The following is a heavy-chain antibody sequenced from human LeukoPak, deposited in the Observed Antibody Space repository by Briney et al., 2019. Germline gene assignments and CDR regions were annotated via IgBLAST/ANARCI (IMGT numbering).Heavy chain of an antibody. CDR2: ISYDGSNK. CDR1: GFTFSSYA. Sequence: GGSLRLSCAASGFTFSSYAMHWVRQAPGKGLEWVAVISYDGSNKYYADSVKGRFTISRDNSKNTLYLQMNSLRAEDTAVYYCAREDRGSYYGLADYWGQGTLVTVSS. V-gene: IGHV3-30-3*01. CDR3: AREDRGSYYGLADY. J-gene: IGHJ4*02. D-gene: IGHD1-26*01.